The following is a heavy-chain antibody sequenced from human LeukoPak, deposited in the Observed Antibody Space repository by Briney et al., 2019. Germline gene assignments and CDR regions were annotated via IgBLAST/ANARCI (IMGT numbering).Heavy chain of an antibody. D-gene: IGHD2-2*02. Sequence: AGGSLRLSCAASGFTFHDYAMHWVRQGPEKGLEWVSGISWNGGVIGYAVSVMGRFTVSRDNAKNSLFLQMNSLRPEDTALYYCTKSDCSSTSCHTSDYWGQGTLVTVSS. CDR2: ISWNGGVI. J-gene: IGHJ4*02. V-gene: IGHV3-9*01. CDR1: GFTFHDYA. CDR3: TKSDCSSTSCHTSDY.